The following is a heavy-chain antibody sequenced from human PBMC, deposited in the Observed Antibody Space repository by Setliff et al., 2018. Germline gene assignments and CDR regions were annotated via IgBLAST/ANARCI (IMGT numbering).Heavy chain of an antibody. J-gene: IGHJ6*03. CDR2: ISYSGTP. CDR1: DDSFTSSRYY. D-gene: IGHD3-22*01. Sequence: SETLSLTCTVSDDSFTSSRYYWGWIRQAPGSGLEWIGSISYSGTPYYNASVESRVTISIDTSTSTAYMELRSLRSDDTAVYYCARAGRNNYDSSGYYYDLYYYNYMDVWGKGTTVTVSS. V-gene: IGHV4-39*02. CDR3: ARAGRNNYDSSGYYYDLYYYNYMDV.